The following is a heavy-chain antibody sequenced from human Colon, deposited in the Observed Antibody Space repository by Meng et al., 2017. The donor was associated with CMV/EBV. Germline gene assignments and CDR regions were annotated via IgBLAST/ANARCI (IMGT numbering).Heavy chain of an antibody. CDR3: ARDKGTGAFDY. J-gene: IGHJ4*02. CDR2: ISYDGSKK. Sequence: SCAVSGFTFSSYAMHWVRQAPGKGLEWVAFISYDGSKKKYADSVTGRFTISRDTPKDTLYLEVNSLKTDDTAIYYCARDKGTGAFDYWGQGSLVTVSS. D-gene: IGHD3/OR15-3a*01. CDR1: GFTFSSYA. V-gene: IGHV3-30*04.